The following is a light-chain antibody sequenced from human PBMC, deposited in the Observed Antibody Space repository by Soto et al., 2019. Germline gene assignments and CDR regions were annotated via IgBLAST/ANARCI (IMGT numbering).Light chain of an antibody. CDR3: HQYRA. CDR1: QYINTR. CDR2: QTS. V-gene: IGKV3D-15*01. J-gene: IGKJ1*01. Sequence: EVVLTQSPATLASFPGGRVTLSCRASQYINTRLSWYQHRPGQAPRLLIYQTSISAAGIPARFSGSGSGTELTLPISSLQTDDFAPYYCHQYRAFGQGTTVDIK.